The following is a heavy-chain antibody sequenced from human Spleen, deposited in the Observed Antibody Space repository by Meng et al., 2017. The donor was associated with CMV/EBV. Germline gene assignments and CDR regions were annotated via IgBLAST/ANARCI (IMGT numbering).Heavy chain of an antibody. CDR3: ARGQYCTGNTCYRWFDP. Sequence: FTCNNYWMHWVRQTPGQAPEWVSHITSDGTISYYADSVRGRFTVSRDNSRDTLYLQMDSLRADDTAVYYCARGQYCTGNTCYRWFDPWGQGTLVTVSS. V-gene: IGHV3-74*01. J-gene: IGHJ5*02. D-gene: IGHD2/OR15-2a*01. CDR2: ITSDGTIS. CDR1: FTCNNYW.